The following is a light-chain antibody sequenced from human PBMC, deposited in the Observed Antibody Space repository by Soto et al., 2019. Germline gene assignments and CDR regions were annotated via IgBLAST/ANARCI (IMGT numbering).Light chain of an antibody. CDR2: AAS. CDR3: LQDYNYPLT. J-gene: IGKJ1*01. Sequence: AIQMTQSPSSLSASVGDRVTITCRASQGIKNDLGWYQQKPGKAPKLLIYAASSLQSGVPSRFSGSGSGTHFTLTISSLQPDDFATYYCLQDYNYPLTFGQGTKVDIK. V-gene: IGKV1-6*01. CDR1: QGIKND.